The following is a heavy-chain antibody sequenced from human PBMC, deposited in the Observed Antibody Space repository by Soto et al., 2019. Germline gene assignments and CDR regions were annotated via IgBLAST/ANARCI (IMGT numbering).Heavy chain of an antibody. V-gene: IGHV3-30-3*01. J-gene: IGHJ6*02. CDR1: GFTFSSYA. Sequence: PGGSLRLSCAASGFTFSSYAMHRVRQAPGKGLEWVAVISYDGSNKYYADSVKGRFTISRDNSKNTLYLQMNSLRAEDTAVYYCARDDLRFLEWLLYRSGEPYGMDVWGQGTTVTVSS. D-gene: IGHD3-3*01. CDR2: ISYDGSNK. CDR3: ARDDLRFLEWLLYRSGEPYGMDV.